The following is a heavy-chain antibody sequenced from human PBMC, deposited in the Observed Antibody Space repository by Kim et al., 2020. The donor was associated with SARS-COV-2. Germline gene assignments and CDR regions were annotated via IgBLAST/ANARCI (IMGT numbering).Heavy chain of an antibody. J-gene: IGHJ5*02. D-gene: IGHD2-2*01. CDR3: AKDNRVPAAMERYWLDP. V-gene: IGHV3-9*01. Sequence: SVKGRITISRDNAKNSLNHQMNSLRPEDTALYYCAKDNRVPAAMERYWLDPWGQGTLVTVSS.